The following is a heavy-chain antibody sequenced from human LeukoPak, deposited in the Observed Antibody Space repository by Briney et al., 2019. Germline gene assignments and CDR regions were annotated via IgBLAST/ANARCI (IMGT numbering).Heavy chain of an antibody. J-gene: IGHJ3*02. CDR3: AKEATWRTGRFDI. V-gene: IGHV3-48*02. CDR1: GFTFSRFS. CDR2: ISSGSSTI. Sequence: GGSLRLSCAASGFTFSRFSMNWVRQAPGKGLEWVSYISSGSSTIYYADSVRGRFTISRDNAQNSLFLQMNSLRDEDTAVYYCAKEATWRTGRFDIWGQGTMVTVSS. D-gene: IGHD1-1*01.